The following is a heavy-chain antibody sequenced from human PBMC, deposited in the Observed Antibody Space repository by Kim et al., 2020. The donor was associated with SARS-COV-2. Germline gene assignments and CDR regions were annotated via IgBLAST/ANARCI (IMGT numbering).Heavy chain of an antibody. CDR3: ARLLNQIAAAGDYYYGMDV. CDR1: GGTFSSYA. Sequence: SVKVSCKASGGTFSSYAISWVRQAPGQGLEWMGGIIPIFGTANYAQKFQGRVTITADESTSTAYMELSSLRSEDTAVYYCARLLNQIAAAGDYYYGMDVWGQGTTVTVSS. D-gene: IGHD6-13*01. CDR2: IIPIFGTA. J-gene: IGHJ6*02. V-gene: IGHV1-69*13.